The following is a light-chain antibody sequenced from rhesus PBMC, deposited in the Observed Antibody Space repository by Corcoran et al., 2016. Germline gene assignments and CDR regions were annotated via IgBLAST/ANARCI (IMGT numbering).Light chain of an antibody. Sequence: DIQMSQSPSSLSASVGDKVTITCRASQGISNALAWYQQKQGKATKLLIYAASSLESGVPSRFSGSRSGTDFTLTISSLQPEDFATYYCQQGYSTPFTFGPGTKLDIK. CDR3: QQGYSTPFT. CDR1: QGISNA. J-gene: IGKJ3*01. CDR2: AAS. V-gene: IGKV1-33*02.